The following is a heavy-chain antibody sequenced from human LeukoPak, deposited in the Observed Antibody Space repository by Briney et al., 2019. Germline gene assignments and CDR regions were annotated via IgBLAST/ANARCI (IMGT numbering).Heavy chain of an antibody. V-gene: IGHV4-39*07. D-gene: IGHD6-13*01. CDR2: IYYSGST. CDR3: ASEAAAIDY. Sequence: SETLSLTCTVSGGSISSSNFYWGWIRQPPGKGLEWIGSIYYSGSTYYNPSLKSRVSISVDTSKNQFSLKLSSVTAADTAVYYCASEAAAIDYWGQGTLVTVSS. CDR1: GGSISSSNFY. J-gene: IGHJ4*02.